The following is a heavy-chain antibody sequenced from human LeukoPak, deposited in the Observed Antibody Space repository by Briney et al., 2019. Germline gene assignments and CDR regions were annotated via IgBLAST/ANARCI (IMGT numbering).Heavy chain of an antibody. CDR1: GYTFTNYG. J-gene: IGHJ6*02. CDR2: ISAYNGNT. V-gene: IGHV1-18*01. Sequence: ASVKVSCKASGYTFTNYGITWVRQAPGQGLEWMGWISAYNGNTNYAQKLQGRVTMTTDTSTSTAYMELRSLRSDDTAVYYCARDSSYSGYGPYYYYYYGMDVWGQGTTVTVSS. D-gene: IGHD5-12*01. CDR3: ARDSSYSGYGPYYYYYYGMDV.